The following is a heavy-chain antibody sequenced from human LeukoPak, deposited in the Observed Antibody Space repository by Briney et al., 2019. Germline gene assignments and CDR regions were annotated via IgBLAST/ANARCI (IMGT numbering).Heavy chain of an antibody. J-gene: IGHJ6*04. V-gene: IGHV3-7*01. CDR1: GFTFSSDS. Sequence: PGGSLRLSCAASGFTFSSDSMNWVRQAPGKGLEWVANIKQDGSEKYYVDSVKGRFTISRDNARNSLYLQMNSLRAEDTAVYYCAELGITMIGGVWGKGTTVTISS. D-gene: IGHD3-10*02. CDR2: IKQDGSEK. CDR3: AELGITMIGGV.